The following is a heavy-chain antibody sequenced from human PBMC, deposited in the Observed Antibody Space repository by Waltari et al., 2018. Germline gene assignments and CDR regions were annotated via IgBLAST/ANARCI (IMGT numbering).Heavy chain of an antibody. Sequence: QVQLVQSGAEVKKPGASVKIACKASGYMFTNYYMYWVRQAPGQGLEWMGGSKPNSGGTNHAQKFQGRVTMTRDTSISTAYMERTRLRSDDTAVYFCARRKGYCTSSTCPPGQGYFGYWGQGTLVTGSS. D-gene: IGHD2-2*01. CDR3: ARRKGYCTSSTCPPGQGYFGY. J-gene: IGHJ4*02. CDR2: SKPNSGGT. CDR1: GYMFTNYY. V-gene: IGHV1-2*02.